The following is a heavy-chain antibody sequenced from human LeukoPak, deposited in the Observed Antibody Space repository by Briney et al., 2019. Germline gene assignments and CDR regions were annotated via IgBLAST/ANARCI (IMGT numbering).Heavy chain of an antibody. CDR3: AKVQVRWLQSYYFDY. V-gene: IGHV1-69*05. Sequence: GSSVKVSCKASGGTFSSYAISWVRQAPGQGLEWMGGIIPTFGTANYAQKFQGRVTITTDESTSTAYMELSSLRSEDTAVYYCAKVQVRWLQSYYFDYWGQGTLVTVSS. CDR1: GGTFSSYA. CDR2: IIPTFGTA. J-gene: IGHJ4*02. D-gene: IGHD5-24*01.